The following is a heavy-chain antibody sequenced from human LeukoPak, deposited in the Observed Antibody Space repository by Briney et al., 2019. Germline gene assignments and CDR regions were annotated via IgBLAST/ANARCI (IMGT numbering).Heavy chain of an antibody. V-gene: IGHV3-23*01. CDR2: ISGSGGST. D-gene: IGHD5-24*01. CDR1: GFTFSSYA. CDR3: AKVGDGYNMGLS. Sequence: GSLRLSCAASGFTFSSYAMSWVRQAPGKGLEWVSAISGSGGSTYYADSVKGRFTISRDNSKNTPYLQMNSLRAEDTAVYYCAKVGDGYNMGLSWGQGTLVTVSS. J-gene: IGHJ4*02.